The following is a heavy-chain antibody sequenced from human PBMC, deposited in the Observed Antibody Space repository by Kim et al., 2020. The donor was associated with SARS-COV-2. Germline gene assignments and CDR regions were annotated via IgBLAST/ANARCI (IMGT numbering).Heavy chain of an antibody. J-gene: IGHJ5*01. CDR3: AADFSSSPDSRFGS. D-gene: IGHD6-6*01. V-gene: IGHV1-58*01. Sequence: SVKVSCKASGFTFTKSAVQWVRQARGQRLEWIGWIVVGSGNTNYAQKFQERVTINRDMSTSTAYMELRSLRSEDTAVYYCAADFSSSPDSRFGSWGQGTLVTVSS. CDR1: GFTFTKSA. CDR2: IVVGSGNT.